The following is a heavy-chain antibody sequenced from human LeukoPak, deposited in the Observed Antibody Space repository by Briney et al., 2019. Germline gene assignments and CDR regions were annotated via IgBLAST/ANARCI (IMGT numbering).Heavy chain of an antibody. D-gene: IGHD3-3*01. Sequence: GGSLRLSRAASGFTFSSYDMHWVRQATGKGLEWVSAIGTTGDTYYPGSVKGRFTISRENAKNSLYLQMNSLRAGDTAVYYCAIGLGLYDFWSGYFSGGVGQPSYYFDYWGQGTLVTVSS. CDR3: AIGLGLYDFWSGYFSGGVGQPSYYFDY. CDR1: GFTFSSYD. V-gene: IGHV3-13*01. J-gene: IGHJ4*02. CDR2: IGTTGDT.